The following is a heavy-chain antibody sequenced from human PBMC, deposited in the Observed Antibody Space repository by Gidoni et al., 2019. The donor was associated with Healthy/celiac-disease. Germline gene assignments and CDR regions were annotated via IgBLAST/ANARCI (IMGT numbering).Heavy chain of an antibody. D-gene: IGHD3-22*01. CDR3: GSGVDVSSGYYWGGVADAFDI. J-gene: IGHJ3*02. V-gene: IGHV1-69*02. CDR1: GGTFSSDT. CDR2: IIPILGIA. Sequence: QVQLVQSGAEAKKPGFSVKGACKAAGGTFSSDTVSWERQAPGQGLEWMGRIIPILGIAIFAQKFRGRGRITAYNSTGSAYMELDGLGSEDTAVDFCGSGVDVSSGYYWGGVADAFDIWCPGTMVTVSS.